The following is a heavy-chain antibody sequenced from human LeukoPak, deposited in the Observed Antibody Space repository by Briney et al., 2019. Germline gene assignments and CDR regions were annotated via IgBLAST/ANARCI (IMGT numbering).Heavy chain of an antibody. D-gene: IGHD2-2*01. CDR3: AKSHQDAPYYFDY. J-gene: IGHJ4*02. V-gene: IGHV3-9*01. CDR1: GFPFDDYA. CDR2: INWNSGSI. Sequence: ALMLSCSASGFPFDDYAMHWVRQAPAKVVEWVSGINWNSGSIGYADSVKGRFTISRDNAKNSLYLQMNSLRAEDTALYYCAKSHQDAPYYFDYWGQGTLVTVSS.